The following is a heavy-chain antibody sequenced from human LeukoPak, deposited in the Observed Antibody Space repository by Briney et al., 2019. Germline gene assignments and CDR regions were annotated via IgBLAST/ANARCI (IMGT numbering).Heavy chain of an antibody. CDR2: INHSGST. CDR3: ARGPPRGATAFGVVDY. D-gene: IGHD3-16*01. V-gene: IGHV4-34*01. CDR1: GESLSGFY. J-gene: IGHJ4*02. Sequence: PSETLSLTCAVYGESLSGFYWSWIRQPPGKGLEWIGEINHSGSTNYNPSLKSRVVISMDTSKNQFSLKLSSLTAADTAVYYCARGPPRGATAFGVVDYWGQGTLVTVSS.